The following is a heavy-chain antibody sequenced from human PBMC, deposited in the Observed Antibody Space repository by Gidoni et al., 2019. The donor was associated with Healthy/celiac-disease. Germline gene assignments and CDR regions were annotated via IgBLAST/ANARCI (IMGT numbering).Heavy chain of an antibody. CDR2: IIPIFGTA. Sequence: QVQLVQSGAEVKKPGSSVKVSCKASGGTFRSYAISWVRQAPGQGLEWMGGIIPIFGTANYAQKFQGRVTITADESTSTAYMELSSLRSEDTAVYYCARDGPYCSGGSCYGGNYFDYWGQGTLVTVSS. J-gene: IGHJ4*02. D-gene: IGHD2-15*01. V-gene: IGHV1-69*01. CDR3: ARDGPYCSGGSCYGGNYFDY. CDR1: GGTFRSYA.